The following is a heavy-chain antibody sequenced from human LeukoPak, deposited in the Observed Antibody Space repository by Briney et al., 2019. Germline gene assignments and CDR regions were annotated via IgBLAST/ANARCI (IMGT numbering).Heavy chain of an antibody. D-gene: IGHD3-22*01. Sequence: ASVKVSCKASRYTFTSYGISWVRQAPGQGLEWMGWISGYNGNTNYALNLQGRVIMTTDTSTTTAYMELRSLRSDDTAMYCCARSHYDSSGYPGAFDIWGQGTMVTVSS. V-gene: IGHV1-18*01. CDR1: RYTFTSYG. J-gene: IGHJ3*02. CDR3: ARSHYDSSGYPGAFDI. CDR2: ISGYNGNT.